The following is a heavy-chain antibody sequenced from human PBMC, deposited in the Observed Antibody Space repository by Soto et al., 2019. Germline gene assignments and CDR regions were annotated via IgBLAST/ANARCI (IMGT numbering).Heavy chain of an antibody. CDR3: ARGGLSKYCSSPSCPFPLYYYYGMDV. CDR2: INPSGGST. V-gene: IGHV1-46*01. J-gene: IGHJ6*02. Sequence: ASVKVSCKASGYTFTSYYMHWVRQAPGQGLEWMGIINPSGGSTSYAQKFQGRVTMTRDTSTSTVYMELSSLRSEDTAVYYCARGGLSKYCSSPSCPFPLYYYYGMDVWGQGTTVTVSS. D-gene: IGHD2-2*01. CDR1: GYTFTSYY.